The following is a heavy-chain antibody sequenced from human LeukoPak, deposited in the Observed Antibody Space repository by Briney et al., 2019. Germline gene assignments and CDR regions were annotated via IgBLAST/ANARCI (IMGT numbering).Heavy chain of an antibody. CDR1: GFTFSSYG. CDR3: AKEHPPFRWNGRKNYFDY. CDR2: IWYDGSNK. Sequence: PGGSLRLSCAASGFTFSSYGMHWVRQAPGKGLEWVAVIWYDGSNKYYADSVKGRFTISRDNSKNTLYLQMNSLRAEDTAVYYCAKEHPPFRWNGRKNYFDYWGQGTLVTVSS. D-gene: IGHD4-23*01. V-gene: IGHV3-30*02. J-gene: IGHJ4*02.